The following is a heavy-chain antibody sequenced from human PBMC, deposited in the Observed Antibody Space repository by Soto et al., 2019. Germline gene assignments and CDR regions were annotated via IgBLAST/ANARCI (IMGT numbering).Heavy chain of an antibody. V-gene: IGHV4-59*08. Sequence: PSETLSLTCTVSGGSISSYYWSWIRQPPGKGLEWIGYIYYSGSTNCNPSLKSRVTISVDTSKNQFSLKLSSVTAADTAVYYCAWSTYYDFWSGYYSRAYFDYWGQGTLVTVSS. CDR2: IYYSGST. CDR3: AWSTYYDFWSGYYSRAYFDY. CDR1: GGSISSYY. D-gene: IGHD3-3*01. J-gene: IGHJ4*02.